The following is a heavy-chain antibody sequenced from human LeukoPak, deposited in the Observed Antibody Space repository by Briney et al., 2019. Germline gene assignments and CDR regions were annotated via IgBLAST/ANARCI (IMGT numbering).Heavy chain of an antibody. CDR1: GYTFTSYG. V-gene: IGHV1-18*01. J-gene: IGHJ3*02. CDR2: ISAYNGNT. CDR3: ARDKVFVVVPAAISDAFDI. Sequence: ASVKLSCKASGYTFTSYGISWVRQPPGQGLEWMGCISAYNGNTNYAQKLQGRVTMTTDTSTSTAYMKLRSLRSEDTAVYYCARDKVFVVVPAAISDAFDIWGQGTMVTVSS. D-gene: IGHD2-2*01.